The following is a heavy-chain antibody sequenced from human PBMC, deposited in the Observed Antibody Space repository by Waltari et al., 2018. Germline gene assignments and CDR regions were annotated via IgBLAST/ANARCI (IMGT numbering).Heavy chain of an antibody. Sequence: EVQLLESGGGVVQPGGSRRRSWAASGFTFRTYAMSWVRQAPGKGLEWVSALSGSGDKTYYTVSVKGRFTISRDNSRNTLYLQMDSLRPDDTAVYFCGKDNGDYSFDYWGQGTLVTVSS. CDR1: GFTFRTYA. CDR2: LSGSGDKT. CDR3: GKDNGDYSFDY. D-gene: IGHD4-17*01. J-gene: IGHJ4*02. V-gene: IGHV3-23*01.